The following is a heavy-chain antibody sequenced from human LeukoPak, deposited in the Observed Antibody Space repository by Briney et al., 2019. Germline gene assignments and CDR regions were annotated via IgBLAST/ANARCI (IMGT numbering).Heavy chain of an antibody. CDR1: GFTFSSYA. CDR2: ISGSGGST. J-gene: IGHJ4*02. CDR3: ARRFLEWSYYFDY. Sequence: PGGSLRLSYAASGFTFSSYAMSWVRQAPGKGLEWVSAISGSGGSTYYADSVKGRFTISRDNSKNTLYLQMNSLRAEDTAVYYCARRFLEWSYYFDYWGQGTLVTVSS. V-gene: IGHV3-23*01. D-gene: IGHD3-3*01.